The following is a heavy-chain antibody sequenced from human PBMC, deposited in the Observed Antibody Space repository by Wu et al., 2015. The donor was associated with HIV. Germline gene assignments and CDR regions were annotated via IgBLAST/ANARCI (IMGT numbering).Heavy chain of an antibody. CDR3: ARSFSETSSWYNRPLNAFEI. V-gene: IGHV1-69*12. Sequence: QVQLVQSGAEVKRPGSSVKVSCKASGGTFSNYAITWVRQAPGQGLEWMGGIITIFGIANYAQKFQDRVTILADASTSTAYMEVSSLRSEDTAVYYCARSFSETSSWYNRPLNAFEIWGQGTMVTSLQ. D-gene: IGHD6-13*01. J-gene: IGHJ3*02. CDR2: IITIFGIA. CDR1: GGTFSNYA.